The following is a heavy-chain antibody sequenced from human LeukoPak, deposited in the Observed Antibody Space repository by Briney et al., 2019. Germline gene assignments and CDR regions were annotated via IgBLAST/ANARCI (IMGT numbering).Heavy chain of an antibody. J-gene: IGHJ4*02. CDR1: GFTFSSYG. CDR2: ISGSGGST. Sequence: GGSLRLSCAASGFTFSSYGMHWVRQAPGKGLEWVSTISGSGGSTYYADSVKGRFTISRDNSKNTLYLQMNSLRAEDTAVYYCAKDRTYFDGYYFDYWGQGTLVTVSS. CDR3: AKDRTYFDGYYFDY. D-gene: IGHD3-9*01. V-gene: IGHV3-23*01.